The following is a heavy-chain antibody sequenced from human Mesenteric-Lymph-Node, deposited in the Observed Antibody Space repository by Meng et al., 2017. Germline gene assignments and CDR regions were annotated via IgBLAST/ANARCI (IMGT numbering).Heavy chain of an antibody. J-gene: IGHJ1*01. D-gene: IGHD2-21*02. Sequence: GGSLRLSCAASGFTFDDYGMSWVRQAPGKGLEWVSGINWNGGSTGYADSVKGRFTISRDNAKNSLYLQMNSLRAEDTGVYYCAKGALLQVLTYFQHWGQGTQVTVSS. CDR3: AKGALLQVLTYFQH. CDR2: INWNGGST. CDR1: GFTFDDYG. V-gene: IGHV3-20*04.